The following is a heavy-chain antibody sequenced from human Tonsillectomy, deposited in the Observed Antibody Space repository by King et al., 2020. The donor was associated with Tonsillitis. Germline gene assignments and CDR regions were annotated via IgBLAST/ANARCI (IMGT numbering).Heavy chain of an antibody. CDR3: ARAGTTVTLFDY. J-gene: IGHJ4*02. V-gene: IGHV4-59*01. CDR1: GGSISSYY. D-gene: IGHD4-17*01. Sequence: VQLQESGPGLVKPSETLSLTCTVSGGSISSYYWSWIRQPPGKGLEWIGYIYYSGSTNYNPSLKSRVTISVDTSKSQFSLKLSSVTAADTAVYYCARAGTTVTLFDYWGQGTLVTVSS. CDR2: IYYSGST.